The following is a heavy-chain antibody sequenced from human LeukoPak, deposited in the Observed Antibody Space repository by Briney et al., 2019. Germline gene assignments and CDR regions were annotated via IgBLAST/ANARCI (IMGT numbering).Heavy chain of an antibody. J-gene: IGHJ1*01. CDR3: ARAHILGTTPQYFHH. CDR2: IKQDGTEK. CDR1: EFTFSSYW. V-gene: IGHV3-7*01. Sequence: PGGSLRLSCAASEFTFSSYWMSWVRQAPGKGLEWVANIKQDGTEKYFVDSVKGRFTISRDNAKNSLYLQMNSLRAEDTAIYYCARAHILGTTPQYFHHWGQGTLVTVSS. D-gene: IGHD1-26*01.